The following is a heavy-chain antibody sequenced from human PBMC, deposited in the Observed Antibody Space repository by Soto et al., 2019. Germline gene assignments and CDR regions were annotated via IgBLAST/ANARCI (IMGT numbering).Heavy chain of an antibody. CDR1: GGSMSEYF. CDR3: ARDGYDGSGSPYPAY. D-gene: IGHD3-10*01. CDR2: IYYLGST. Sequence: SETLSLTCSVSGGSMSEYFWSWIRQSPGKGLEWIGYIYYLGSTDYNPSLKSRVTISVDTSKRQFSLRLTSVTAADTAVYYCARDGYDGSGSPYPAYWGPGAQVTVSS. V-gene: IGHV4-59*01. J-gene: IGHJ4*02.